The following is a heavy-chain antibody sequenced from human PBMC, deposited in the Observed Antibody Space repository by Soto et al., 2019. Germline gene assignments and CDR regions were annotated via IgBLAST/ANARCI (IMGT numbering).Heavy chain of an antibody. V-gene: IGHV3-30*18. J-gene: IGHJ6*02. CDR3: PKTAAALGYYDHAMDV. CDR2: IAYDGCNE. CDR1: GYTFSRYG. D-gene: IGHD6-13*01. Sequence: QVQLVESGGGVVQPGGSLRLSCAASGYTFSRYGMHWVRQALGKGLEWVTFIAYDGCNEYYADSVKGRLTIARDNSKNARYLQMNSLRAEDTAVYYCPKTAAALGYYDHAMDVWDQVPTVDVSS.